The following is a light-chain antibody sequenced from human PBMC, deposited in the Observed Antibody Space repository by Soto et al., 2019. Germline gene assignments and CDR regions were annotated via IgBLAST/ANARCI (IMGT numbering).Light chain of an antibody. CDR1: QSVTGTN. V-gene: IGKV3-20*01. CDR2: DAV. J-gene: IGKJ2*01. Sequence: EIVLTQSPGTLSLSPGEGATLSCRASQSVTGTNLAWYQQRPGQAPRLLIYDAVRRATGIPDRFSGSGSGTDFTLTISRLEPEDFAVYYCQHYYSPPYTFGQGTKLEIK. CDR3: QHYYSPPYT.